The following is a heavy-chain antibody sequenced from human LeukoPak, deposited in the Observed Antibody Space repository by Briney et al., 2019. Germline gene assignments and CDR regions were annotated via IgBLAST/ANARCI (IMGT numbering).Heavy chain of an antibody. J-gene: IGHJ4*02. Sequence: GGSLRLSCAASGFTFSNYWMSWVRQAPGKGLEWVANIKEDGSVKYYVESVKGRFTISRDNAKNSLYLQMNSLRAEDTAVYYCARVGYSSSCFDCWGQGILVTVTS. CDR1: GFTFSNYW. D-gene: IGHD6-6*01. CDR3: ARVGYSSSCFDC. CDR2: IKEDGSVK. V-gene: IGHV3-7*01.